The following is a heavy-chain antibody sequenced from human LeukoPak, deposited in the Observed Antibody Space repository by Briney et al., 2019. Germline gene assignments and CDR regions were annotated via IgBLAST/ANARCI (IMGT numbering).Heavy chain of an antibody. V-gene: IGHV4-4*02. D-gene: IGHD3-3*01. CDR3: ARNQEPPSLEWSYFDY. J-gene: IGHJ4*02. Sequence: PSETLSLTCAVSGGSISSSNWWSWVRQPPGKGLEWIGEIYHSGSTNYNPSLKSRVTISVDKSKNQFSLKLSSVTAADTAVYYCARNQEPPSLEWSYFDYWGQGTLVTVSS. CDR2: IYHSGST. CDR1: GGSISSSNW.